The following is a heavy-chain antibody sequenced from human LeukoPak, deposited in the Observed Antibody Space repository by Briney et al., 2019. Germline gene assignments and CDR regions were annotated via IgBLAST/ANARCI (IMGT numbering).Heavy chain of an antibody. CDR1: GYTFTGYY. CDR3: ARVDLGYCSGGSCYGQYNWFDP. CDR2: INPNSGGT. D-gene: IGHD2-15*01. Sequence: ASVKVSCKASGYTFTGYYMHWVRQAPGQGLEWMGWINPNSGGTNYAQKFQGRVTMTRDTSINTAYMELSRLRSDDTAVYYCARVDLGYCSGGSCYGQYNWFDPWGQGTLVTVSS. V-gene: IGHV1-2*02. J-gene: IGHJ5*02.